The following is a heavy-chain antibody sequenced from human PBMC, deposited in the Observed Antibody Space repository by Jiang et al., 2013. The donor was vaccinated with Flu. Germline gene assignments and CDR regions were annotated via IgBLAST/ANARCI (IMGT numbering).Heavy chain of an antibody. V-gene: IGHV1-46*01. Sequence: QSGAEVKKPGASVTVSCRASGYTFTTYYMVWVRQAPGQGLEWMGIINPSGGSTTYAQKFQGRVTMTRDTSTSTVYMELSSLRSEDTALYYCARDTHDLRLVRGLMTTWGQGTLVHRLL. CDR2: INPSGGST. J-gene: IGHJ4*02. CDR1: GYTFTTYY. CDR3: ARDTHDLRLVRGLMTT. D-gene: IGHD3-10*01.